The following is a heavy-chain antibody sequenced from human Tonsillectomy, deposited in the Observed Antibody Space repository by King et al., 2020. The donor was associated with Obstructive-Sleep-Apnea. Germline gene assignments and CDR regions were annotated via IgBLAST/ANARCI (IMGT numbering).Heavy chain of an antibody. Sequence: VQLLESGGGLIQPGGCLRLSCAVSGFKFSTYSMNWVRQSPGKGPEWVSYISSTGGSVFYADFVEGRFTIARDNVKNSLSLQLNCLRAEDTAVYYCAREPTLDNRGYYFDYWGQGTLVTVSS. CDR1: GFKFSTYS. D-gene: IGHD3-22*01. CDR2: ISSTGGSV. CDR3: AREPTLDNRGYYFDY. J-gene: IGHJ4*02. V-gene: IGHV3-48*04.